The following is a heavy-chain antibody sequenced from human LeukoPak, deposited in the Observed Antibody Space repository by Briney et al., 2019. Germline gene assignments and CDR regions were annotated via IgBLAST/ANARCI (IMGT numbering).Heavy chain of an antibody. CDR1: GGSISSGGYS. Sequence: PPQTLSLTCAVSGGSISSGGYSWSWIRQPPGKGLEWIGYIYHSGSTYYNPPLKSRVTISVDTSKNQFSLKLSSVTAADTAVYYCARHPYKMEAFDIWGQGTMVTVSS. CDR2: IYHSGST. J-gene: IGHJ3*02. CDR3: ARHPYKMEAFDI. V-gene: IGHV4-30-2*01. D-gene: IGHD1-1*01.